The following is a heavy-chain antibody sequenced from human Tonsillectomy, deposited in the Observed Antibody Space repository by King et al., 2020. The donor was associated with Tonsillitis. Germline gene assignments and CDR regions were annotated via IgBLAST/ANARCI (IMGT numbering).Heavy chain of an antibody. CDR3: AKDKERSHDY. CDR1: GFTFSNYS. D-gene: IGHD5-24*01. J-gene: IGHJ4*02. CDR2: ICPKSDCT. Sequence: VQLVESGGRLVQPGGSLRLSCAASGFTFSNYSMSWVRQAPGKGLEWVAAICPKSDCTYYADSVKGRFTISRDKSQDTVYLQMNSLRAEDTAFYYCAKDKERSHDYWGEGTMVTVSS. V-gene: IGHV3-23*04.